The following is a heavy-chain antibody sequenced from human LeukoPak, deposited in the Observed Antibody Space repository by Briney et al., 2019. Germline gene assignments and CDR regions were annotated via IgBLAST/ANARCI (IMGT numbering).Heavy chain of an antibody. Sequence: PGGSLRLSCAASGFTFSSYEMNWVRQAPGKGLEWVSYISSSGSTIYYADSVKGRFTISRDNAKNSLYLQMNSLRAEDTALYYCAKVYGSGSYDAFDIWGQGTMVTVSS. CDR2: ISSSGSTI. CDR1: GFTFSSYE. D-gene: IGHD3-10*01. J-gene: IGHJ3*02. CDR3: AKVYGSGSYDAFDI. V-gene: IGHV3-48*03.